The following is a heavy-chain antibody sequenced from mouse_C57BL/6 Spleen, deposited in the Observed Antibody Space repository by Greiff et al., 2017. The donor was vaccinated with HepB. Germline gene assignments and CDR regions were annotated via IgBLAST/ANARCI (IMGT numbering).Heavy chain of an antibody. CDR3: ARGLYGNPFDY. D-gene: IGHD2-1*01. CDR2: IDPSDSYT. CDR1: GYTFTSYW. Sequence: VQLQQPGAELVRPGTSVKLSCKASGYTFTSYWMHWVKQRPGQGLEWIGVIDPSDSYTNYNQKFKGKATLTVDTSSSTAYMQLSSLTSEDSAVYYCARGLYGNPFDYWGQGTTLTVSS. J-gene: IGHJ2*01. V-gene: IGHV1-59*01.